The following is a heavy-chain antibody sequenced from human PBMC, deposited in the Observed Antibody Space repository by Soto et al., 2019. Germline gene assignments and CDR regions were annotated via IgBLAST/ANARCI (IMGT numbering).Heavy chain of an antibody. CDR3: ARVEGYYYDSSGYNWFDP. CDR2: IYHSGST. V-gene: IGHV4-30-2*01. CDR1: GGSISSGGYS. Sequence: SETLSLTCAVSGGSISSGGYSWSWIRQPPGKGLEWIGYIYHSGSTYYNPSLKSRVTISVDRSKNQFSLKLSSVTAADTAVYYCARVEGYYYDSSGYNWFDPWGQGTLVTVSS. J-gene: IGHJ5*02. D-gene: IGHD3-22*01.